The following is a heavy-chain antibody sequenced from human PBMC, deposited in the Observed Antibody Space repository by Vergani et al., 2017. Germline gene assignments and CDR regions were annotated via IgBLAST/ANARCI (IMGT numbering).Heavy chain of an antibody. D-gene: IGHD2-2*01. CDR3: AREGYCSSTSCHTGMGFDP. Sequence: VSCKASGGTFSSYTISWVRQAPGQGLEWMGRIIPILGIANYAQKFQGRVTITADKSTSTAYMELSSLRSEDTAVYYCAREGYCSSTSCHTGMGFDPWGQGTLVTVSS. CDR2: IIPILGIA. CDR1: GGTFSSYT. V-gene: IGHV1-69*04. J-gene: IGHJ5*02.